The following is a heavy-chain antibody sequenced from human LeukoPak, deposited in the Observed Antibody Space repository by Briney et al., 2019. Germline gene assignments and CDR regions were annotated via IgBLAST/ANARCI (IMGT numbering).Heavy chain of an antibody. D-gene: IGHD5-24*01. Sequence: ASVKVSCKASGYTFTSYGISWVRQAPGQGLEWMGWISAYNGNTNYAQKLQGRLTMTTDTSTSTAYMELRSLRSDDTAVYYCASGLRDGYNSHRFDYWGQGTLVTVSS. CDR1: GYTFTSYG. CDR2: ISAYNGNT. J-gene: IGHJ4*02. V-gene: IGHV1-18*01. CDR3: ASGLRDGYNSHRFDY.